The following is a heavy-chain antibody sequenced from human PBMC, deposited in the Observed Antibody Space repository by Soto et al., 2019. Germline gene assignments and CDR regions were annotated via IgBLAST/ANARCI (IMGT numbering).Heavy chain of an antibody. CDR2: ISTYSSNP. Sequence: QIQMVQSGTEVKQPGASVKISCKTSGYTFSSYSINWVRQAPGQGLEGMARISTYSSNPRFAERVQGRVTVTLDKSARTAFMEMWGLTSDDTAVYFCARDNGYYDFWGQGTLVSVSS. CDR3: ARDNGYYDF. V-gene: IGHV1-18*04. CDR1: GYTFSSYS. J-gene: IGHJ4*02.